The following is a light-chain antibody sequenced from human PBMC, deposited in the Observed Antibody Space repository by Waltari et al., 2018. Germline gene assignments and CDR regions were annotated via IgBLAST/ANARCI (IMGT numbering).Light chain of an antibody. J-gene: IGKJ1*01. CDR3: QQFYNWPRT. CDR2: DAS. CDR1: QSISSY. Sequence: EIVMTQSPTTLSVSPGDRATLSCRATQSISSYLAWYQQKTGQAPRLLIYDASTRATGIPARFSGSGSGTEFTLTISSMQSEDFAVYYCQQFYNWPRTFGQGTKVEVK. V-gene: IGKV3-15*01.